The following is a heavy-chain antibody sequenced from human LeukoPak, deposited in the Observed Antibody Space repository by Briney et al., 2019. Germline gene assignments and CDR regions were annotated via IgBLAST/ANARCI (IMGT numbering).Heavy chain of an antibody. CDR3: MTASRSSSWPPPT. Sequence: PGGSLRLSCAASGFTFSSYWMNWVRQAPGKGLEWVANIKQDGSEKKYVDSVKGRFTISRDNAKNSLYLQMNSLRAADTAMYYCMTASRSSSWPPPTWGQGTLVTVSS. J-gene: IGHJ5*02. CDR2: IKQDGSEK. V-gene: IGHV3-7*01. CDR1: GFTFSSYW. D-gene: IGHD6-13*01.